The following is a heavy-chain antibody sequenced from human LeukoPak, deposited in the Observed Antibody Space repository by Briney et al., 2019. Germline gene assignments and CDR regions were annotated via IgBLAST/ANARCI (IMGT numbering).Heavy chain of an antibody. Sequence: AASVKVSCKASGYTFTSYYMHWVRQAPGQGLEWMGWINPNSGGTKYAQKFQGRVTMTRDTSISTAYVELRRLRSDGTAVYYCARDYQTEAPDYWGQGTLVTVSS. V-gene: IGHV1-2*02. CDR1: GYTFTSYY. CDR2: INPNSGGT. J-gene: IGHJ4*02. CDR3: ARDYQTEAPDY.